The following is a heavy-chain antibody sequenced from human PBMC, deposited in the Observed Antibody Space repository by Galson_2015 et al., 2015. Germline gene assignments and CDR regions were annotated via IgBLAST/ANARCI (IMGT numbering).Heavy chain of an antibody. V-gene: IGHV3-30*18. CDR2: ISYDGANN. Sequence: SLRLSCAASGFTFSNYAMHWVRQAPGKGLQWAAEISYDGANNNYAPTVKGRFTVSRENSKNTLFLQMNSLKVDDTAVYYCAKDQNIGESHGQLHDGGQGTLVLVAS. J-gene: IGHJ4*02. CDR3: AKDQNIGESHGQLHD. CDR1: GFTFSNYA. D-gene: IGHD3-3*01.